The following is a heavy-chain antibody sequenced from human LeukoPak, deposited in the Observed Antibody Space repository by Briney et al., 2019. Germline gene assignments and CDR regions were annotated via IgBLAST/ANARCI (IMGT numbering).Heavy chain of an antibody. J-gene: IGHJ6*03. CDR1: GYTFTSYG. Sequence: ASVKVSCKASGYTFTSYGISWVRQAPGQRLEWMGWISAYNGNTNYAQKLQGRVTMTTDTSTSTAYMELRSLRSDDTAVYYCARTDGYNGHYYYYYYTDVWGKGTTVTISS. D-gene: IGHD5-24*01. CDR2: ISAYNGNT. CDR3: ARTDGYNGHYYYYYYTDV. V-gene: IGHV1-18*01.